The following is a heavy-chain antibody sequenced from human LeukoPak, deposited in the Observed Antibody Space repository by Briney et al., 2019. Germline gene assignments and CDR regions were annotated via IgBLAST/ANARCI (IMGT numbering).Heavy chain of an antibody. CDR1: GFTFSSYA. J-gene: IGHJ5*02. D-gene: IGHD3-22*01. Sequence: GGSLRLSCAASGFTFSSYAMSWVRQAPGKGLEWVSAISGSGGSTYYADSVKGRFTISRDNSKDTLYLQMNSLRAEDTAVYYCAKVAEMTYYYDSSGYYPSGWFDPWGQGTLVTVSS. CDR3: AKVAEMTYYYDSSGYYPSGWFDP. CDR2: ISGSGGST. V-gene: IGHV3-23*01.